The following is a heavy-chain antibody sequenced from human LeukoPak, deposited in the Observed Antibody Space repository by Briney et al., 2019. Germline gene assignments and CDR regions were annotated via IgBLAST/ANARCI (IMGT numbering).Heavy chain of an antibody. CDR2: IIPMFGTT. V-gene: IGHV1-69*13. J-gene: IGHJ6*02. CDR3: ARELRYFLGRSYFYYYAMDV. D-gene: IGHD3-9*01. CDR1: EGTFDNYA. Sequence: SVKVSCKASEGTFDNYAISWVRQAPGQGLEWMGGIIPMFGTTNYVQKFQGRVNITADESTSTAYMELSSLRFEDTAVYYCARELRYFLGRSYFYYYAMDVWGHGTTVAVSS.